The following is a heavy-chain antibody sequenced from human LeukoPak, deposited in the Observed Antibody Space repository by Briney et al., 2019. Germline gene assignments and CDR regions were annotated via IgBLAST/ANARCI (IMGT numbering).Heavy chain of an antibody. CDR1: GYTFGSYG. V-gene: IGHV1-18*01. CDR3: ARDSASVWPGSSGWSNWFDP. Sequence: GTSVKVSCQASGYTFGSYGVRWVRPAPGQGLDWIASISPYNGNTNYAKKFQGRITMTTGTSTSTAYIEMRKQRTGDTAVYYWARDSASVWPGSSGWSNWFDPWGQGTLVTVSP. J-gene: IGHJ5*02. CDR2: ISPYNGNT. D-gene: IGHD6-19*01.